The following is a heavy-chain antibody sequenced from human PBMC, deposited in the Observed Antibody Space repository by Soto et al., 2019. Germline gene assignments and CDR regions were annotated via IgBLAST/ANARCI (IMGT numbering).Heavy chain of an antibody. J-gene: IGHJ3*02. CDR1: GFTFSSYA. Sequence: QVQLVESGGGVVQPGRSLRLSCAASGFTFSSYAMHWVRQAPGKGLEWVAVISYDGSNKYYADSVKGRFTISRDNSKNTLYRQMNSLRAEDTAVYYCARETGNDAFDIWGQGTMVTVSS. CDR2: ISYDGSNK. V-gene: IGHV3-30-3*01. D-gene: IGHD1-1*01. CDR3: ARETGNDAFDI.